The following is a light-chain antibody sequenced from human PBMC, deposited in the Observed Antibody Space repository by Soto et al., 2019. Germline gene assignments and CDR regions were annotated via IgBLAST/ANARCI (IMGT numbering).Light chain of an antibody. CDR1: QSISYY. CDR2: AAS. Sequence: DIQMTQSPSSLSASVGDRVTITCRASQSISYYLNWYQQKPGKAPKLLIYAASSLQSGVPSRFSGSGSGTDLTLTISSLQPEDFATYYCQQSYSTPLTFGGGTKADIK. J-gene: IGKJ4*02. V-gene: IGKV1-39*01. CDR3: QQSYSTPLT.